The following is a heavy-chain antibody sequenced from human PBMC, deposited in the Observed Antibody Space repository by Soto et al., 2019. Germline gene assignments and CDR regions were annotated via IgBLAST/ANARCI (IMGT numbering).Heavy chain of an antibody. CDR1: GDSFSSNSAA. Sequence: QTRYLTCAISGDSFSSNSAAWNWIRQSPSRGLDWLGRTYYSSKWYYGYAVAVKSRIAIKPDTSKNQFSLQLNSVTPENTAVYYCGSIHSSSSSDMDVWDQGTTVTVSS. V-gene: IGHV6-1*01. CDR2: TYYSSKWYY. D-gene: IGHD6-6*01. CDR3: GSIHSSSSSDMDV. J-gene: IGHJ6*02.